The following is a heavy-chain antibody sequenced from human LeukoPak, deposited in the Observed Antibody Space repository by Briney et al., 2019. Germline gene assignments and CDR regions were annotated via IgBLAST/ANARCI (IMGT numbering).Heavy chain of an antibody. J-gene: IGHJ1*01. CDR2: IKSEGAGGTI. CDR3: TTDNGVPGTFPSVGY. D-gene: IGHD6-19*01. Sequence: VGSLRLSCAASGFTVSRAFMAWVRQAPGKGLDWVGRIKSEGAGGTIEYAAPVKGPFIISRDDSKNTLYLQMNSLKSEDTGVYYCTTDNGVPGTFPSVGYWGQGALVTVSS. V-gene: IGHV3-15*01. CDR1: GFTVSRAF.